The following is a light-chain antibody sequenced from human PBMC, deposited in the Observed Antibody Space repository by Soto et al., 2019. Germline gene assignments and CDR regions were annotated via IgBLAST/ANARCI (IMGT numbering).Light chain of an antibody. CDR2: EVS. CDR1: SSDVGGYNF. J-gene: IGLJ3*02. Sequence: QSALTQPASVSGSPGQSITISCTGTSSDVGGYNFVSWYQQRPGKAPKLMIYEVSNRPSGVSNRFSGSKSGNTASLTISGLQAEDEADYYCSSCSGITALVFGGGTKLTVL. V-gene: IGLV2-14*01. CDR3: SSCSGITALV.